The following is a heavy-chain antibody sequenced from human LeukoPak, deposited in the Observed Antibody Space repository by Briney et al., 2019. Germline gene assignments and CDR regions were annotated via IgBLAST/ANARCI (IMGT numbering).Heavy chain of an antibody. D-gene: IGHD4-17*01. CDR1: VRSFRCYH. Sequence: PSETLSLTCTVHVRSFRCYHWRWIPQPPGKGLEWIGENNHSGSTNYNPSLKSRVTISVDTSKNQFSLKLSSVTAADTAVYYCARSRRLGDGDSLRDFQHWGQGTLVTVSS. V-gene: IGHV4-34*01. J-gene: IGHJ1*01. CDR3: ARSRRLGDGDSLRDFQH. CDR2: NNHSGST.